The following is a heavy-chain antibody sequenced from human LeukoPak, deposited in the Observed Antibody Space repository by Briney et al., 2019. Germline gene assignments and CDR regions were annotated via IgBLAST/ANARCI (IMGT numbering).Heavy chain of an antibody. V-gene: IGHV3-48*01. CDR3: ARDTGAAAKSTPVDY. Sequence: GGSLRLSCAASGFTFSSYSFNWVRQAPGKGLEWVSYISRTTSYADSVKGRFTISRDNSKNTLYLQMNSLRADDTAVYYCARDTGAAAKSTPVDYWGQGTLVTVSS. D-gene: IGHD6-13*01. CDR2: ISRTT. CDR1: GFTFSSYS. J-gene: IGHJ4*02.